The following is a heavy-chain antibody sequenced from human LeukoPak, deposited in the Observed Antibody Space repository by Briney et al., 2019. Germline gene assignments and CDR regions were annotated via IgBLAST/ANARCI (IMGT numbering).Heavy chain of an antibody. CDR2: INHSGST. Sequence: SETLSLTCAVYGGSFSGYYWSWIRQPPGKGLEWIAEINHSGSTNYNPSLKSRVTMSVDTSKNQFSLKLSSVTAADTAVYYCARGSYDFWSGYYKKDYYYYMDVWGKGTTVTVSS. J-gene: IGHJ6*03. CDR3: ARGSYDFWSGYYKKDYYYYMDV. V-gene: IGHV4-34*01. CDR1: GGSFSGYY. D-gene: IGHD3-3*01.